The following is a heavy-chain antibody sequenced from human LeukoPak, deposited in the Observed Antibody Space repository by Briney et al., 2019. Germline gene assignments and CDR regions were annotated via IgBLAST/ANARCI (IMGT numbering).Heavy chain of an antibody. CDR2: IFYSGNT. CDR3: ARVFRRDGYFDY. D-gene: IGHD5-24*01. J-gene: IGHJ4*02. V-gene: IGHV4-59*01. Sequence: SETLSLTCTVSGYSITSYYWSWIRQPPGKGLEWIGYIFYSGNTDYNPSLKSRVTISVDTSRNQFSLKLDSVTAADTAVYYCARVFRRDGYFDYWGQGTLVTVSP. CDR1: GYSITSYY.